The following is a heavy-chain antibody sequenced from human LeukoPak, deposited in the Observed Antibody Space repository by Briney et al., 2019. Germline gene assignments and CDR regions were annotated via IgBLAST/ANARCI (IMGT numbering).Heavy chain of an antibody. J-gene: IGHJ3*01. V-gene: IGHV3-33*08. CDR2: IWYDGSNK. CDR3: ARAVGPFDF. CDR1: GLTFSSYN. Sequence: GGSLRLSCAASGLTFSSYNMHWVRQAPGKGLEWVAVIWYDGSNKYYADSVKGRFTISRDNSKNTLNLQMNSLRAEDTAVYYCARAVGPFDFWGQGTMVTVSA.